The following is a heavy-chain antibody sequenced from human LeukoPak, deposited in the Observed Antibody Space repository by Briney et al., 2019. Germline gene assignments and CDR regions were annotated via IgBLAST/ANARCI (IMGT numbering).Heavy chain of an antibody. CDR3: ARGEWELYFDY. V-gene: IGHV1-69*04. D-gene: IGHD1-26*01. Sequence: ASVKVSCKASGGTFSSYAISWVRQAPGQGLEWMGRIIPILGIANYAQKFQGRVTITADKSTSTAYMELSSLRSDDTAVYYCARGEWELYFDYWGQGTLVTVSS. CDR1: GGTFSSYA. CDR2: IIPILGIA. J-gene: IGHJ4*02.